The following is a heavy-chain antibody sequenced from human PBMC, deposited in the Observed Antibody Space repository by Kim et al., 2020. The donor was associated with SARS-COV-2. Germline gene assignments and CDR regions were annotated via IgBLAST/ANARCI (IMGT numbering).Heavy chain of an antibody. V-gene: IGHV3-21*04. CDR2: ISSCSSYI. D-gene: IGHD6-19*01. Sequence: GGSLRLSCAASGFTFSSYSMNWVRQAPGKGLEWISSISSCSSYIYYADSVKGRVTISRANARASLYLQMNILRAEDTAADYCARILTDGWTYFDYLG. J-gene: IGHJ4*01. CDR1: GFTFSSYS. CDR3: ARILTDGWTYFDY.